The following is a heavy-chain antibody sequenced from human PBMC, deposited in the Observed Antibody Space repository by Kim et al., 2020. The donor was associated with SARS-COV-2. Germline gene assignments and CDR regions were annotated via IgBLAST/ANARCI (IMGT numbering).Heavy chain of an antibody. CDR1: EFTFSNHE. Sequence: GGSLRLSCAASEFTFSNHEMHWVRQAPGKGLEWVANIKQDGNERYYVDSVKGRFTISRDNAKNSLYLHMNSLRAEDTAVYYCARPQCSGGSCSQRGQYFDYWGQGTLVTVSS. CDR2: IKQDGNER. D-gene: IGHD2-15*01. CDR3: ARPQCSGGSCSQRGQYFDY. V-gene: IGHV3-7*01. J-gene: IGHJ4*02.